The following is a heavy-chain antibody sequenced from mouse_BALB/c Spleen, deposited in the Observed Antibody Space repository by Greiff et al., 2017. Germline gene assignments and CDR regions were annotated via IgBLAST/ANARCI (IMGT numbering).Heavy chain of an antibody. Sequence: VQLQQSGPELMKPGASVKISCKASGYSFTSYYMHWVKQSHGKSLEWIGYIDPFNGGTSDNQKFKGKATLTVDKSSSTAYMHLSSLTSEDSAVFYCARNWDDYAMDNWGQGTSVTVSS. D-gene: IGHD4-1*01. J-gene: IGHJ4*01. CDR3: ARNWDDYAMDN. CDR1: GYSFTSYY. CDR2: IDPFNGGT. V-gene: IGHV1S135*01.